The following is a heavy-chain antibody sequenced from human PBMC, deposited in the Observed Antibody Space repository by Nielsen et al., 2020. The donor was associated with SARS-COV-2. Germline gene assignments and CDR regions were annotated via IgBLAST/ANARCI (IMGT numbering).Heavy chain of an antibody. Sequence: GGSLRLSCAASGFIFSDYYMGWIRQAPGKGLEWVSYISSSSTTIYYADSVRGRFTISRDNAKNSLYLQMDSLRAEDTALYYCARDPYYGSGTFRFYGMDLWGQGTTVTVSS. CDR3: ARDPYYGSGTFRFYGMDL. D-gene: IGHD3-10*01. CDR1: GFIFSDYY. J-gene: IGHJ6*02. CDR2: ISSSSTTI. V-gene: IGHV3-11*04.